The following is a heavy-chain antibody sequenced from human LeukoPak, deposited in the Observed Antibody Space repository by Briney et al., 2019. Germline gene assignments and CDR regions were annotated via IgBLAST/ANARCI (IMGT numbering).Heavy chain of an antibody. Sequence: GGSLRLSCAASGFTFSSYWMTWVRQTPGKGLEWVANIKEDGTEKNLVDSVKGRFTISRDNTKNLLFLEMNNLRGDDTAIYYCVRESRPGGAMGLYHNLDYWGQGTLVAVSS. CDR1: GFTFSSYW. CDR2: IKEDGTEK. V-gene: IGHV3-7*01. CDR3: VRESRPGGAMGLYHNLDY. J-gene: IGHJ4*02. D-gene: IGHD1-1*01.